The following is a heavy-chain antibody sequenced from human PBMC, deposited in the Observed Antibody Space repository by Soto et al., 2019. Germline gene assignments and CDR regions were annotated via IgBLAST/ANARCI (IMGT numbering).Heavy chain of an antibody. CDR1: GGSLSSSSYY. J-gene: IGHJ6*02. CDR3: ARDPYGGISGANYYYYGLDV. Sequence: SETLSLTCTVSGGSLSSSSYYWNWIRQPPGKGLEWIGFISHSGHTKYNPSLQSRVTISRDTSKNQFSLKLTYVTAADSAMYYCARDPYGGISGANYYYYGLDVWGQGTTVTVSS. V-gene: IGHV4-61*01. D-gene: IGHD4-17*01. CDR2: ISHSGHT.